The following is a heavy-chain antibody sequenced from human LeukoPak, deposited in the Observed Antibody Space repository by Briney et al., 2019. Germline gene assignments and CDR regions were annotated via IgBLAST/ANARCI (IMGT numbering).Heavy chain of an antibody. J-gene: IGHJ4*02. CDR3: AREAAGESGDSTYFDY. Sequence: GASVKVSCKASGYTFTSYDINWVRQAPGQGLEWMGIINPSGGSTSYAQKFQGRVTMTRDTSTSTVYMELSSLRSEDTAVYYCAREAAGESGDSTYFDYWGQGTLVTVSS. V-gene: IGHV1-46*01. CDR1: GYTFTSYD. CDR2: INPSGGST. D-gene: IGHD4-17*01.